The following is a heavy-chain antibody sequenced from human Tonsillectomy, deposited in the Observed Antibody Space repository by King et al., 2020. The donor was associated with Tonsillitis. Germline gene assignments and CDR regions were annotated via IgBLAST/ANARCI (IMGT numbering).Heavy chain of an antibody. V-gene: IGHV3-20*04. CDR2: ITANGGAT. Sequence: DVQLVESGGSVERPGGSLRLSCIGSGFAFGDYAMSWVRQAPGRGLEWVSRITANGGATRYADSVEGRFTISRDNAKNSVFLHMNSLRVEDTGFYYCASLGAEQGDYLRVGYWGQGTPVTVSS. D-gene: IGHD4-17*01. CDR1: GFAFGDYA. J-gene: IGHJ4*02. CDR3: ASLGAEQGDYLRVGY.